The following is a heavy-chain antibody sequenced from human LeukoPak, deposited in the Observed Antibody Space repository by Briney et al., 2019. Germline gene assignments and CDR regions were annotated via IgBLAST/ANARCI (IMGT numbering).Heavy chain of an antibody. CDR3: ARRRDGYEDAFDI. D-gene: IGHD5-24*01. Sequence: KPSETLSLTCAVSGYSISSGYYWGWIRQPPGKGLEWIGSIYHSGSTYYNPSLKSRVTISVDTSKNQFSLKLSSVTAADTAVYYCARRRDGYEDAFDIWGQGTMVTVSS. V-gene: IGHV4-38-2*01. J-gene: IGHJ3*02. CDR2: IYHSGST. CDR1: GYSISSGYY.